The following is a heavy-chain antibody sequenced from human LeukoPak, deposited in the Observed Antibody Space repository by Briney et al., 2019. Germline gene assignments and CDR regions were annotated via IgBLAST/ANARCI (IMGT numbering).Heavy chain of an antibody. J-gene: IGHJ4*02. Sequence: SETLSLTCTVSGGSITTYYWSWIRQHPGKGLEWIGHIYDSGNTNYNPSVKGRVTISADTSKNEFSLQLTSVTAADTAVYYCARGSGWLPDWWGQGTLVTVSS. V-gene: IGHV4-59*01. CDR2: IYDSGNT. CDR3: ARGSGWLPDW. D-gene: IGHD6-19*01. CDR1: GGSITTYY.